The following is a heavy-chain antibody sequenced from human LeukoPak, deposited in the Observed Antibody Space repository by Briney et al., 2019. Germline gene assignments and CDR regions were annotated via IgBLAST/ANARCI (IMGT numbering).Heavy chain of an antibody. J-gene: IGHJ4*02. Sequence: PGGSLRLSCVASGFTVSSNYMSWVRKAPGKGLEWVSVIYSSGTTYYADSVKGRFTISRDNSKNTLYLQMNSLRAEDTAVYYCARSTPPIGRSTYYFDYWGQGTLVTVSS. V-gene: IGHV3-53*01. CDR2: IYSSGTT. CDR1: GFTVSSNY. D-gene: IGHD1-1*01. CDR3: ARSTPPIGRSTYYFDY.